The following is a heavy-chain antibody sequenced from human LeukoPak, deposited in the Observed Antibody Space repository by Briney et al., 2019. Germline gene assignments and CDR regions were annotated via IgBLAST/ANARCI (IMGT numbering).Heavy chain of an antibody. Sequence: PGGSLRLSCAASGFTFSSYSMNWVRQAPGKGLEWVSSISSSSSYIYYADSVKGRFTISRDNAKNSLYLQMDSLRAEDTAVYYCVREGSISYYFDYWGQGTLVTVSS. CDR2: ISSSSSYI. CDR3: VREGSISYYFDY. V-gene: IGHV3-21*01. J-gene: IGHJ4*02. CDR1: GFTFSSYS. D-gene: IGHD2-2*01.